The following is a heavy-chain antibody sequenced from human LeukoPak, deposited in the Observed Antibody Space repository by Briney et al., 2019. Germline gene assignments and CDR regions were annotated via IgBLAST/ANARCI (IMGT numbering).Heavy chain of an antibody. V-gene: IGHV1-2*02. CDR1: GYSFTDYY. D-gene: IGHD2-21*01. CDR3: ARADRLHGGPYLIGP. J-gene: IGHJ5*02. Sequence: APVKVSCKASGYSFTDYYMHWVRQAPGQGLEWMGWINLNNGDIKSAQKFQGRVTMTRDTSITTVYMEVSWLTSDDTAIYYCARADRLHGGPYLIGPWGQGTLVTVSS. CDR2: INLNNGDI.